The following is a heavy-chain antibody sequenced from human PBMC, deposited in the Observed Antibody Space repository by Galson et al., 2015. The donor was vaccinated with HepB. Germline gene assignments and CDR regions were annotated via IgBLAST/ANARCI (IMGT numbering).Heavy chain of an antibody. D-gene: IGHD5-12*01. Sequence: SVKVSCKASGYTFTSYGISWVRQAPGQGLEWMGWISAYNGNTNYAQKLQGRVTMTTDTSTSTAYMELRSLRSDDTAVYYCAREWWLRFTYYYYGMDVWGQGTTVTVSS. CDR1: GYTFTSYG. V-gene: IGHV1-18*01. CDR3: AREWWLRFTYYYYGMDV. J-gene: IGHJ6*02. CDR2: ISAYNGNT.